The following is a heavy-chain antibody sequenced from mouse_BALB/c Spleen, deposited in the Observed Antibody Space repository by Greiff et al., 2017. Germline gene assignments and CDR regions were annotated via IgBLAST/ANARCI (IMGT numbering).Heavy chain of an antibody. J-gene: IGHJ3*01. CDR1: GFTFSDYY. CDR2: ISDGGSYT. CDR3: ARDSYDYDGAWFAY. V-gene: IGHV5-4*02. D-gene: IGHD2-4*01. Sequence: EVMLVESGGGLVKPGGSLKLSCAASGFTFSDYYMYWVRQTPEKRLEWVATISDGGSYTYYPDSVKGRFTISRDNAKNNLYLQMSSLKSEDTAMYYCARDSYDYDGAWFAYWGQGTLVTVSA.